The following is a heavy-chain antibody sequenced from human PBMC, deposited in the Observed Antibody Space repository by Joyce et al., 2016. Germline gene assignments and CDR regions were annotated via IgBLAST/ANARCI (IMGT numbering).Heavy chain of an antibody. CDR3: AGSGYCSTTSCYGNFDN. D-gene: IGHD2-2*01. V-gene: IGHV1-69*06. CDR1: GGTFSSFS. CDR2: IVTIFGTP. Sequence: QVQLVQSGAEVKKPGSSVKVSCKASGGTFSSFSISWVRRAPGQGLEWMGGIVTIFGTPNYAQKCQGRVTITADKSTRTVYMELSSLRSEDTAMYYCAGSGYCSTTSCYGNFDNWGQGTLVTVSS. J-gene: IGHJ4*02.